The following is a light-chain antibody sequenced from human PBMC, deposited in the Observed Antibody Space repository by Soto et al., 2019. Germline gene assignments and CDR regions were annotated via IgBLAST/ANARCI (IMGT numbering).Light chain of an antibody. CDR1: QSITGNY. J-gene: IGKJ1*01. CDR2: GAS. V-gene: IGKV3-20*01. Sequence: DIVLTQSPGTLSLSPGDRATLSCRASQSITGNYLAWHQQKPGQAPKLLIYGASTRAPGIPDRFNGSGSGTDFTLTISRLEADDVAVYRCPRCGSSLRAFGNGNKLEIK. CDR3: PRCGSSLRA.